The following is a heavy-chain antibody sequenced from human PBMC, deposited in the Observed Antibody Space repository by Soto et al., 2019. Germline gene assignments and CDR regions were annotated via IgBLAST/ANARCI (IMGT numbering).Heavy chain of an antibody. CDR1: GFTSDDYDYA. CDR2: IRGSTYGGTT. Sequence: LRLSCTFSGFTSDDYDYALTWVRQAPGKGLQWLGLIRGSTYGGTTEYAASVKGRFTISRDDSKGITYLQMNSLKTEDTAVYYCSRDGDFYGLDVWGQGTTVTVSS. J-gene: IGHJ6*02. D-gene: IGHD3-3*01. CDR3: SRDGDFYGLDV. V-gene: IGHV3-49*04.